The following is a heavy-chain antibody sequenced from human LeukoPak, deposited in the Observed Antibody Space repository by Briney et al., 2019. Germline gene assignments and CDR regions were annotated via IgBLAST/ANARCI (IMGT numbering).Heavy chain of an antibody. V-gene: IGHV1-18*01. J-gene: IGHJ3*01. Sequence: EASVKVSCKASGYTFTSYGISWVRQAPGQGLEWMGWISAYNGNTNYAQKFQGRVTVTADKSTSTAYMELSSLRSEDTAVYYCARDIDYGDPNGGFWGQGTMVTISS. CDR1: GYTFTSYG. CDR3: ARDIDYGDPNGGF. CDR2: ISAYNGNT. D-gene: IGHD4-17*01.